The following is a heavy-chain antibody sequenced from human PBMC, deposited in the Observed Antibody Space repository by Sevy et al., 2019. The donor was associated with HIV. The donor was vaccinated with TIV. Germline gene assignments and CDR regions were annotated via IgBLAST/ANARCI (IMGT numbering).Heavy chain of an antibody. CDR3: ADENAWGRGYS. CDR1: GGSITSLY. J-gene: IGHJ4*02. CDR2: IYYNGNT. D-gene: IGHD1-26*01. Sequence: SETLSLTCTVSGGSITSLYWGWIRQPPGKGLEWIANIYYNGNTNYNRSLKSRVTISLDTSKNQFSLRLSSVTAADTAIYYCADENAWGRGYSWGQGTLVTVSS. V-gene: IGHV4-59*08.